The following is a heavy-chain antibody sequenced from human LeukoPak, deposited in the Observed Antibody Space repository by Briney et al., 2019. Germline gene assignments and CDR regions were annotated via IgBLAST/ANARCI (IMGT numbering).Heavy chain of an antibody. D-gene: IGHD3-3*01. J-gene: IGHJ4*02. CDR3: ARRVTIFGVVVLDY. CDR2: IYPGDSDT. Sequence: GASLQISCKGSGYSFTSYWIGWVRQMPGKGLVWMGIIYPGDSDTRYSPSFQGQVTISADKSISTAHLQWSSLKASDTAMYYCARRVTIFGVVVLDYWGQGTLVTVSS. V-gene: IGHV5-51*01. CDR1: GYSFTSYW.